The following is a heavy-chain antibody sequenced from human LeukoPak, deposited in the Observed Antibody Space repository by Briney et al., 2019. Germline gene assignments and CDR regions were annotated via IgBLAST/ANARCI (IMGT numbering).Heavy chain of an antibody. CDR2: IYYSGST. CDR3: GRDRGGYGDYVYWYFDL. Sequence: PSETLSLTCTVSGGSISSYYWSWIRQPPGKGLEWIGYIYYSGSTNYNPSLKSRVTISVDTPKNQFSLKLSSVTAADTAVYYCGRDRGGYGDYVYWYFDLWGRGTLVTVSS. CDR1: GGSISSYY. V-gene: IGHV4-59*01. D-gene: IGHD4-17*01. J-gene: IGHJ2*01.